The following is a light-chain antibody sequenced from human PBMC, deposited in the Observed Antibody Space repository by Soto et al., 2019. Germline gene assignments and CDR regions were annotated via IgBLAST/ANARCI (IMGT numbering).Light chain of an antibody. J-gene: IGLJ2*01. CDR2: EVS. V-gene: IGLV2-14*01. Sequence: QSALTQPASVSGSPGQSITISCTGTSSDIGAYNYVSWYQQHPGKVPKLMIYEVSNRPSGVSNRFSGSKSGNTASLTISGLQAEDETDYYCSSYTSRSTPVFGGGTKLTVL. CDR3: SSYTSRSTPV. CDR1: SSDIGAYNY.